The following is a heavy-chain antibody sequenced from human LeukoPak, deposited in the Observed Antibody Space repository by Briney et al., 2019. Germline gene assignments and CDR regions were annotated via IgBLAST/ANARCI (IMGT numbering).Heavy chain of an antibody. CDR1: GFTFRNYV. CDR2: TSSDLNVK. V-gene: IGHV3-30-3*01. CDR3: AREGYYGSGSPPSLYFDY. Sequence: PGGSLGLSCAASGFTFRNYVIHWVRQAPGKGLVWVAVTSSDLNVKLYADSVKGRFTISRDNSRSTLYLQMNSLRPEDTAIYYCAREGYYGSGSPPSLYFDYWGQGTLVTVCS. D-gene: IGHD3-10*01. J-gene: IGHJ4*02.